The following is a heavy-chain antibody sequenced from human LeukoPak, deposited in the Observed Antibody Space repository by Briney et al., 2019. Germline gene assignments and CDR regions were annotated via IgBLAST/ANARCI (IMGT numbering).Heavy chain of an antibody. D-gene: IGHD2-15*01. Sequence: GGSLRLSCAASGFTVSSNYMSWVRQAPGKGLEWVSVIYSGGSTYYADSVKGRFTISRDNSKNTLYLQMNSLRAEDTAVYYCARETPKHCSGGSCWDVTTDYWGQGTLVTVSS. CDR2: IYSGGST. V-gene: IGHV3-66*01. J-gene: IGHJ4*02. CDR1: GFTVSSNY. CDR3: ARETPKHCSGGSCWDVTTDY.